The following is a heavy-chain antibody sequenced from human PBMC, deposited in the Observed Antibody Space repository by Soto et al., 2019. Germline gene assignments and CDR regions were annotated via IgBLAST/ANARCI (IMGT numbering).Heavy chain of an antibody. CDR3: ASSYGSGYRAFDY. Sequence: QVQLVQSGAEVKRPGSSVKVSCKASGDTFTFYSINWARQAPGLGLEWMGRINPILSMSNYAQRFQGRVTMTADTSTGPAYMALSSLRSEDTAIYYCASSYGSGYRAFDYWGQGALVTVSS. CDR2: INPILSMS. V-gene: IGHV1-69*02. J-gene: IGHJ4*02. D-gene: IGHD3-10*01. CDR1: GDTFTFYS.